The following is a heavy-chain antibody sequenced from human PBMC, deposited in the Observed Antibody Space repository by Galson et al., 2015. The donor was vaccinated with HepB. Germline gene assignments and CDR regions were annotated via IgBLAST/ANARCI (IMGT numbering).Heavy chain of an antibody. V-gene: IGHV3-23*01. D-gene: IGHD4-23*01. J-gene: IGHJ4*02. CDR2: ISGYGGTT. CDR3: AKWGYGGGSFDY. Sequence: SLRLSCAASGFTFSSDAMSWVRQAPGKGLEWVSYISGYGGTTYYADSVKGRFTISRDNSKNTLYLQMNSLRAEDTAVYYCAKWGYGGGSFDYWGQGTLVTVSS. CDR1: GFTFSSDA.